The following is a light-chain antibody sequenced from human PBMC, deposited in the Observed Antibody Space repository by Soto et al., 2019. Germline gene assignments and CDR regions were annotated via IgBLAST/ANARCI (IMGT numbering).Light chain of an antibody. CDR3: ASYTTSSAVVV. CDR2: EVS. V-gene: IGLV2-18*02. CDR1: SSDVGSYDR. J-gene: IGLJ2*01. Sequence: QSALTQPPSVSASPGQSVTISCTGTSSDVGSYDRVSWYQQPPGTAPKLMIYEVSNRPSGVPDRFSGSKSGNTASLTISGLQAEDEADYFCASYTTSSAVVVFGGGTKLTVL.